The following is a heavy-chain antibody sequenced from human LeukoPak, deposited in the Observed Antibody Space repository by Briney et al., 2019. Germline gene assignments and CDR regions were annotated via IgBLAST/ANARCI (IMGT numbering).Heavy chain of an antibody. J-gene: IGHJ4*02. CDR1: GFTFSSYA. CDR2: ISGSGGST. V-gene: IGHV3-23*01. D-gene: IGHD3-3*01. CDR3: AKHGYYDFWTGGFDY. Sequence: GGSLRLSCAASGFTFSSYAMSWVRQAPGKGLEWVSAISGSGGSTYYAESVKRRFTISRDNSKNTLYLQMNSLRAEDTAVYYCAKHGYYDFWTGGFDYWGQGTLVTVSS.